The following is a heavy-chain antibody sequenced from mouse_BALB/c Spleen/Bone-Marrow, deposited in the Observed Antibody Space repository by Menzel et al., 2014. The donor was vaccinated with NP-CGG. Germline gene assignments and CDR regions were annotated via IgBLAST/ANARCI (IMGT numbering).Heavy chain of an antibody. CDR1: GFSLTSYG. D-gene: IGHD2-14*01. V-gene: IGHV2-9*02. J-gene: IGHJ2*01. Sequence: QVQLQQSGPGLVAPSQSLSITCTVSGFSLTSYGLHWVRQPPGKGLEWLGVIWAGGSTNYNSALMSRLSISKDNSKSQVFLKMNSLQTDDTAMYYCARDFLYYRYDERIFDYWGQGTTLTVSS. CDR3: ARDFLYYRYDERIFDY. CDR2: IWAGGST.